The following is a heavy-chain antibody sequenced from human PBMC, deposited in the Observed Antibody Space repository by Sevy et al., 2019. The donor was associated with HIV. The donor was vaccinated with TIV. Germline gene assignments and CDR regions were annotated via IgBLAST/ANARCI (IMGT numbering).Heavy chain of an antibody. CDR3: AIEPGLHSSGYSGGFDY. D-gene: IGHD3-22*01. J-gene: IGHJ4*02. CDR2: ISSSGSAI. CDR1: GFTFSSYE. Sequence: GGSLRLSCEASGFTFSSYEMNWVRQAPGKGLEWISYISSSGSAIYYPDSVKGRFTVSRDNAKNLVYLQMNSLRAEDTAIYYCAIEPGLHSSGYSGGFDYWGQGTLVTVSS. V-gene: IGHV3-48*03.